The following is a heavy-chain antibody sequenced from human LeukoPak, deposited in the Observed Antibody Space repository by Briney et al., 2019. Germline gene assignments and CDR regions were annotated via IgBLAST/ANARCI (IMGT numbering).Heavy chain of an antibody. CDR1: GFTFSSYS. CDR2: ISSSSTAM. J-gene: IGHJ6*03. Sequence: GGSLRLSCAASGFTFSSYSMNWVRQAPGKGLEWVSSISSSSTAMYYADSVKGRFTISRDNAKNSLYLQMNSLRAEDTALYYCAKVGKTENYYGSGRFSYYYYMDVWGKGATVTISS. D-gene: IGHD3-10*01. V-gene: IGHV3-21*01. CDR3: AKVGKTENYYGSGRFSYYYYMDV.